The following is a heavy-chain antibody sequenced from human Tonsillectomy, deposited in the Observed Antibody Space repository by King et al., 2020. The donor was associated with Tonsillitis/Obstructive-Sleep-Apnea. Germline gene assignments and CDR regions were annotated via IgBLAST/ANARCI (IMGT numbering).Heavy chain of an antibody. CDR3: AKDRSWEWELYLEH. D-gene: IGHD1-26*01. V-gene: IGHV3-9*01. Sequence: VQLVESGGGLVQPGRSLRLSCTASGFNFDEYAMHWVRQAPGKGLEWVSGISWNSGSIGYADSVKGRFTISRDNAKNSLYLQMNSLRAEDTALYYCAKDRSWEWELYLEHWGQGTLVTVSS. CDR1: GFNFDEYA. CDR2: ISWNSGSI. J-gene: IGHJ1*01.